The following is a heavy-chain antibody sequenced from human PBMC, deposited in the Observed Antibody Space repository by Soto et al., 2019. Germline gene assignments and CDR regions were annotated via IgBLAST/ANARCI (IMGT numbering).Heavy chain of an antibody. CDR2: IYYSGST. Sequence: SETLSLTCTVSGGSISSGGYYWSWIRQHPGKGLEWIGYIYYSGSTYYNPSLKSRVTISVDTSKNQFSLKLSCATAADTAVYSCARVPGITSFGVAHNWSDPWGQG. D-gene: IGHD3-3*01. J-gene: IGHJ5*02. V-gene: IGHV4-31*03. CDR3: ARVPGITSFGVAHNWSDP. CDR1: GGSISSGGYY.